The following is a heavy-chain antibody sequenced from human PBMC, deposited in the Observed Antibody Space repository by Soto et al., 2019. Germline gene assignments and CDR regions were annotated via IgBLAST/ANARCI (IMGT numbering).Heavy chain of an antibody. CDR3: ARDAIVLVPAAQENWFDP. Sequence: ASVKVSCKASGYTFTGYYMHWVRQAPGQGLEWMGWINPNSGGTNYAQKFQGWVTMTRGTSISTAYMELSRLRSDDTAVYYCARDAIVLVPAAQENWFDPWGQGTLVTVSS. D-gene: IGHD2-2*01. V-gene: IGHV1-2*04. CDR1: GYTFTGYY. CDR2: INPNSGGT. J-gene: IGHJ5*02.